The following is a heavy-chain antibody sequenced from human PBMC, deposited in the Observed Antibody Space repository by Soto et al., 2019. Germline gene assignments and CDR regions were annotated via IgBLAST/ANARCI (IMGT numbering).Heavy chain of an antibody. CDR2: IYYRGST. D-gene: IGHD3-22*01. CDR1: GGSISSSSYY. CDR3: ARLGSDHYYDSSGYDY. Sequence: SETLSLTCTVSGGSISSSSYYWGWIRQPPGKGLEWIGSIYYRGSTYYNPSLKSRVTISVDTSKNQFSLKLSSVTAADTAVYYCARLGSDHYYDSSGYDYWGQGTLVTVSS. J-gene: IGHJ4*02. V-gene: IGHV4-39*01.